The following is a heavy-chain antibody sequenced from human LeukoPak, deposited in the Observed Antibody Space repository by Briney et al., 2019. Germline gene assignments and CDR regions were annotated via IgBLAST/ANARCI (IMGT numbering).Heavy chain of an antibody. Sequence: GGSLRLSCAASGFTFSRYWMSWVRQAPGKGLEWVANIKQDGSEKNYVESVKGRFTISRDNAKNSLYLQTNSLRAEDTAVYYCARAGQEWFGELGFDQWGQGTLVIVSS. V-gene: IGHV3-7*01. CDR2: IKQDGSEK. D-gene: IGHD3-10*01. CDR1: GFTFSRYW. J-gene: IGHJ4*02. CDR3: ARAGQEWFGELGFDQ.